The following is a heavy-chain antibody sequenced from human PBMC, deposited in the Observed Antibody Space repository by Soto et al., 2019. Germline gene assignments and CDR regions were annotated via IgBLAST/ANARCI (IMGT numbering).Heavy chain of an antibody. J-gene: IGHJ6*02. CDR2: ISYDGKNK. D-gene: IGHD2-2*01. CDR1: GFTFSTYG. Sequence: QVQLVESGGGVVQPGRSLRLSCAASGFTFSTYGMHWVRQAPGKGLEWVAVISYDGKNKYYAQSVKGRLTISRDNSKNTLYFQVNRLRGEDTAVYYCAKGQHWSSTSCHFYYYGMDVWGQGTTVAVSS. CDR3: AKGQHWSSTSCHFYYYGMDV. V-gene: IGHV3-30*18.